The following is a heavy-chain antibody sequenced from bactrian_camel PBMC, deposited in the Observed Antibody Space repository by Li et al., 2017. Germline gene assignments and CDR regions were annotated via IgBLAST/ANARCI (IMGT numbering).Heavy chain of an antibody. CDR2: ITMTGGGT. V-gene: IGHV3-3*01. D-gene: IGHD2*01. CDR1: EYLFRDFPMA. Sequence: HVQLVESGGGSVQAGGSLRLSCASSEYLFRDFPMAMAWFRQTPGKEREGVAAITMTGGGTRYSDSVQGRFTISKDNKKNTLYLQMDSLKPVDTAMYYCAADWQPYCSDLSLLHATDDFGYWGHGTQVTVS. CDR3: AADWQPYCSDLSLLHATDDFGY. J-gene: IGHJ6*01.